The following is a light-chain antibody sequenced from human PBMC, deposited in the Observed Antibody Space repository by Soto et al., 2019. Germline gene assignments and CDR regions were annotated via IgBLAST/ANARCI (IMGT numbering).Light chain of an antibody. CDR3: SSYTSSSLYV. J-gene: IGLJ1*01. Sequence: QSVLTQPASVSGSPGQSTTISCTGSSSDVGGYNYVSWYQQHPGKAPKLIIYEVSNRPSGISHRFSGSKSGNTASLTISGLQAEDEADYYCSSYTSSSLYVFGAGTKLTVL. CDR2: EVS. CDR1: SSDVGGYNY. V-gene: IGLV2-14*01.